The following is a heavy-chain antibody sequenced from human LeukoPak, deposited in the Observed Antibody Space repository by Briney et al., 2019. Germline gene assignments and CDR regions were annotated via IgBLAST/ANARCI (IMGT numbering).Heavy chain of an antibody. Sequence: ASVKVSCKASGYTFTGYYMHWLRQAPGQGLEWIGWINPNSGCTNYVQKFQGRVTMHRDTSISTAYMELSRLRSDDTAVYYCAREPGIAAAGTDYWGQGTLVTVSS. V-gene: IGHV1-2*02. CDR3: AREPGIAAAGTDY. J-gene: IGHJ4*02. CDR2: INPNSGCT. D-gene: IGHD6-13*01. CDR1: GYTFTGYY.